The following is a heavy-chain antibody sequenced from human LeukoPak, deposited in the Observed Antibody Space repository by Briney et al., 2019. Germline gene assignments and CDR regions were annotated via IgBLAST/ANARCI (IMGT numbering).Heavy chain of an antibody. V-gene: IGHV3-7*01. CDR2: IKQDGSEK. Sequence: GGSLRLSCAASGFTFSSYAMSWVRQAPGKGLEWVANIKQDGSEKYYVDSVKGRFTISRDNAKNSLYLQMNSLRAEDTAVYYCARFWSFQLALDYWGQGTLVTVSS. D-gene: IGHD6-6*01. J-gene: IGHJ4*02. CDR3: ARFWSFQLALDY. CDR1: GFTFSSYA.